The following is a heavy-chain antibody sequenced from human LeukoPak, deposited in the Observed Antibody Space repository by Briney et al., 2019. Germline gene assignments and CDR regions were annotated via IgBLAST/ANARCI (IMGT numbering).Heavy chain of an antibody. Sequence: ASVNVSFTASGYTFTVYYMHWVRQAPGQGLEWMGRINPNSGGTNYAQKFRGRVTMTRDTSISTAYMELSRLRSDDTAVYYCASYDSSGYAFDIWGQGTMVTVSS. J-gene: IGHJ3*02. CDR2: INPNSGGT. D-gene: IGHD3-22*01. CDR1: GYTFTVYY. V-gene: IGHV1-2*06. CDR3: ASYDSSGYAFDI.